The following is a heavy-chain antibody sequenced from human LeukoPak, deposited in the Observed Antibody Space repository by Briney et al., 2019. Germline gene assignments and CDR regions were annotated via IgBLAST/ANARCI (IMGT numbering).Heavy chain of an antibody. J-gene: IGHJ4*02. V-gene: IGHV1-69*13. CDR1: GGTFSSYA. Sequence: ASVKVSCKASGGTFSSYAISWVRQAPGQGLEWMGGIIPIFGTADYAQKFQGRVTITADESTSTAYMELSSLRSEDTAVYYCAREINYYDSSGYYYDYWGQGALVTVSS. CDR2: IIPIFGTA. D-gene: IGHD3-22*01. CDR3: AREINYYDSSGYYYDY.